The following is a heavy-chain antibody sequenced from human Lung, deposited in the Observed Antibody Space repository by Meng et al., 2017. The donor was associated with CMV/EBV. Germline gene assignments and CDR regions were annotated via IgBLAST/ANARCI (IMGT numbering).Heavy chain of an antibody. CDR3: VRFDIDVEGYYGMDV. CDR1: GASISTYY. Sequence: SXTXSLXCTVSGASISTYYWNWLRQSPGKGLEWIGYISDSGSTNYNPSLKSRVAFSLDTSKNQFSLKLSSVTAADTAVYYCVRFDIDVEGYYGMDVWGQGTXVTVSS. CDR2: ISDSGST. J-gene: IGHJ6*02. V-gene: IGHV4-59*01. D-gene: IGHD5-12*01.